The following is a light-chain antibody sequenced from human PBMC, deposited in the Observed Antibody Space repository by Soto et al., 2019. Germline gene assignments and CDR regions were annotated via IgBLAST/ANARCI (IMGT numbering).Light chain of an antibody. J-gene: IGKJ4*01. CDR1: QSVERN. CDR3: QQFERWPLT. CDR2: GAV. V-gene: IGKV3-15*01. Sequence: EIVMTQSPATLSVSPGESATLSCRASQSVERNLAWYQQKPGQSPSLLIYGAVIRATGIPARFSGAGSGTDFTLTISTLQSEDFGVYYCQQFERWPLTFGGGTKVEI.